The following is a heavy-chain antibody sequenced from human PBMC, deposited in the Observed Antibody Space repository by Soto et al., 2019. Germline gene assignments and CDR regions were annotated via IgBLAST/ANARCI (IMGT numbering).Heavy chain of an antibody. J-gene: IGHJ4*02. CDR2: IKQHGNEK. CDR3: ARKWTPPLAVFDF. V-gene: IGHV3-7*03. Sequence: VGSLRLSCTASGFAFSTYWMTWVRQAPGKGLEWVANIKQHGNEKYYLDSVNGRFTISRDNAKNSLYLQMNSLRAEDTAVYYCARKWTPPLAVFDFWGQGTPVTVSS. D-gene: IGHD2-8*01. CDR1: GFAFSTYW.